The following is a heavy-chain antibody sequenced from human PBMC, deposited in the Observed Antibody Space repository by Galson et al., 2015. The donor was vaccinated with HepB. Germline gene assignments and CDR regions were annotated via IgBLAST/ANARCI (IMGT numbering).Heavy chain of an antibody. CDR1: GGSFSGFY. CDR2: INHSGST. D-gene: IGHD2-15*01. CDR3: ARQVAVAAWRVDP. V-gene: IGHV4-34*01. Sequence: ETLSLTCAVYGGSFSGFYWSWIRPPPGKGLEWIGEINHSGSTNYNPSLQSRVTISMHTSKNQSSLRLTSVTAADTAGYYWARQVAVAAWRVDPWGQGTLVTVSS. J-gene: IGHJ5*02.